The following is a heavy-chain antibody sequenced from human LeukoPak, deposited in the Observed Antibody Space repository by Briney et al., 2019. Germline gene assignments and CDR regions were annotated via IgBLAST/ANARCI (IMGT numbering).Heavy chain of an antibody. CDR2: INHSGST. Sequence: SETLSLTCAVYGGSFSGYYWSWIRQLPGKGLEWIGEINHSGSTNYNPSLKSRVTISVDTSKNQFTLKLSSVTAADTAVYYCARHVVPGSPARFDIWGQGTMVTVSS. J-gene: IGHJ3*02. V-gene: IGHV4-34*01. D-gene: IGHD3-10*01. CDR3: ARHVVPGSPARFDI. CDR1: GGSFSGYY.